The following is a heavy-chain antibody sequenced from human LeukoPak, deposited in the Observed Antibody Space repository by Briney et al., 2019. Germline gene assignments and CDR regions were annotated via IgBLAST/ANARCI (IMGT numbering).Heavy chain of an antibody. D-gene: IGHD3-9*01. J-gene: IGHJ5*02. Sequence: SQTLSLTCTVSGGSISSGDYYWSWIRQPPGKGLEWIGYIYYSGSTYYNPSLKSRVTISVDTSKNQFSLKLSSVTAADTAVYYCARSNYDILTGYYLWGQGTLVTVSS. CDR1: GGSISSGDYY. V-gene: IGHV4-30-4*01. CDR3: ARSNYDILTGYYL. CDR2: IYYSGST.